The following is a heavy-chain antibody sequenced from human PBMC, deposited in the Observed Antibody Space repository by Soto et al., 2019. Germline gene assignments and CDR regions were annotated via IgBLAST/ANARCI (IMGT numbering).Heavy chain of an antibody. CDR2: IYWDDDK. D-gene: IGHD6-13*01. J-gene: IGHJ4*02. CDR1: GFSLSSSGVG. CDR3: ARPYSSSWYTYFDY. V-gene: IGHV2-5*02. Sequence: SGPTLVDPTQTLTLTCTFSGFSLSSSGVGVGWIRQPPGKALEWPALIYWDDDKRYSPSLKSRLTITKDTSKNQVVLTMTNMDPVDTATYYCARPYSSSWYTYFDYWGQGTLVTVS.